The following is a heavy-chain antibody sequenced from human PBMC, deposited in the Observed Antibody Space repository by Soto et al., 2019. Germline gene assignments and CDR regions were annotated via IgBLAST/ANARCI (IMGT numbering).Heavy chain of an antibody. V-gene: IGHV2-5*02. CDR2: IYWDDDK. J-gene: IGHJ4*02. CDR3: AHSRRPRTLDY. Sequence: QITLKESGPPLVKPTQTLTLTCTFSGFSLSTSGVGVGWIRQPPGKALEWLALIYWDDDKRYSSSLNSRLTINKDTTKNRVVLTMTNTDRVDTATYYCAHSRRPRTLDYWGQGILVTVSS. CDR1: GFSLSTSGVG. D-gene: IGHD6-6*01.